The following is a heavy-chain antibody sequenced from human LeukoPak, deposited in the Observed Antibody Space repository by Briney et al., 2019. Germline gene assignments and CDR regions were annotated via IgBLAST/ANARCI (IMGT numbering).Heavy chain of an antibody. J-gene: IGHJ5*02. CDR2: ISSSSSYI. CDR3: ARSPLKGYNSFDP. D-gene: IGHD2-8*01. Sequence: GGSLRLSCAASGFTFSSYSMNWVRQAPGKGLEWVSSISSSSSYIYYADSVKGRFTISRDNAKNSLYLQMNSLRAEDTAVYYCARSPLKGYNSFDPWGQGTLVTVSS. V-gene: IGHV3-21*01. CDR1: GFTFSSYS.